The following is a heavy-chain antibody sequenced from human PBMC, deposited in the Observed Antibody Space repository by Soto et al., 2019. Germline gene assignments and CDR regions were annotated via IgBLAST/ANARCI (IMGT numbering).Heavy chain of an antibody. J-gene: IGHJ6*02. CDR3: AKEVSSWFHGMDV. Sequence: EVQLVESGGGLVKPGGSLRLSCAASGFTFSSYSMNWVRQAPGKRLEWVSSLSSSTSYIYYADSLKGRFTISRDTAKNSLYMQMNNLRAEDTAVYYCAKEVSSWFHGMDVWCQGTTVTVSS. CDR1: GFTFSSYS. D-gene: IGHD6-13*01. CDR2: LSSSTSYI. V-gene: IGHV3-21*01.